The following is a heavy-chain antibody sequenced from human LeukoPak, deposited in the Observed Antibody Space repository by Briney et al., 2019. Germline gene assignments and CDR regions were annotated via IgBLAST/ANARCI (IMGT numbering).Heavy chain of an antibody. V-gene: IGHV3-9*01. CDR1: GFTFDDYA. J-gene: IGHJ4*02. CDR3: AKDGGWSQFSYFDY. D-gene: IGHD6-19*01. Sequence: GGSLRLSCAASGFTFDDYAMHWVRQAPGKGLEWVSGISWNSGRIGYADSVKGRFTISRDNARNSLYLQMNSLRAEDTALYYCAKDGGWSQFSYFDYWGQGTLVTVSS. CDR2: ISWNSGRI.